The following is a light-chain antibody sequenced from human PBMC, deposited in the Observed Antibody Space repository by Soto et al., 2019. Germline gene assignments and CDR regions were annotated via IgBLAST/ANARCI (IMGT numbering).Light chain of an antibody. CDR2: EVS. V-gene: IGLV2-8*01. J-gene: IGLJ2*01. Sequence: QSVLTQPHSASGTPGQSVTIPCTGTSSDVGDYNYVSWYQQHPGKAPKLVIYEVSRRPSGVPDRFSGSKSGNTASLTVSGLQAEDDADYYCSSNAGSNNLVFGGGTKVTVL. CDR1: SSDVGDYNY. CDR3: SSNAGSNNLV.